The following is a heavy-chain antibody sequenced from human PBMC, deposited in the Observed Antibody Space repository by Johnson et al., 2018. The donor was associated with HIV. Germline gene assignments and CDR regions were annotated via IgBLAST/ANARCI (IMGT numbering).Heavy chain of an antibody. CDR3: AREGRLGSYLGGVAFDI. CDR2: IYSCGTT. V-gene: IGHV3-66*03. J-gene: IGHJ3*02. D-gene: IGHD1-26*01. CDR1: GFTVSSNY. Sequence: VQLVESGGGLIQPGGSLRLSCAASGFTVSSNYLSWVRQAPGKGLEWVSVIYSCGTTYNADSVKGRFTISRDNSKNTLYLQMNSLRAEDTAVYYCAREGRLGSYLGGVAFDIWGQGTMVTVSS.